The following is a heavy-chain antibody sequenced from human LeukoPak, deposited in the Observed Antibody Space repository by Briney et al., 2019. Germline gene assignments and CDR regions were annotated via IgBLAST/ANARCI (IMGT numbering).Heavy chain of an antibody. CDR3: ARHAVYAVYGSGNYGYYFDY. CDR2: IYHSGTT. CDR1: GGSISSSNW. V-gene: IGHV4-4*02. Sequence: SGTLSLTCTVSGGSISSSNWWSWVRQPPVKGLEWIGEIYHSGTTNYNPSLKSRVTISVDKSKNQFSLKLTSVTATDTAVYYCARHAVYAVYGSGNYGYYFDYWGQGTLVTVSS. J-gene: IGHJ4*02. D-gene: IGHD3-10*01.